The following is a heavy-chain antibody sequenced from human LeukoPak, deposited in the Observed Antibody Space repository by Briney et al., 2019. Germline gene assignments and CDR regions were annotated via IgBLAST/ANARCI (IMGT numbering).Heavy chain of an antibody. V-gene: IGHV3-7*01. CDR2: IKEDGGEK. J-gene: IGHJ2*01. Sequence: GGSLRLSCAASGFTLSSYWMSWVRQAPGKGLEWVANIKEDGGEKYYVDSVKGRFTISRDNARNSLYLQMNSLRVEDTAVYYCARRWYFDLWGRGTLVTVSS. CDR1: GFTLSSYW. CDR3: ARRWYFDL.